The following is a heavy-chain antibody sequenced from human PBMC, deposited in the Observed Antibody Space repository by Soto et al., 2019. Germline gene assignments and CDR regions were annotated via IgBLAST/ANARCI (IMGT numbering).Heavy chain of an antibody. CDR2: VFDDGTT. CDR3: ARLVVVSPGANV. D-gene: IGHD2-2*01. Sequence: QLQLQESGPGPAKPSGTLSLTCTVSGGAINTNNYYWGWVRQAPGKGLEWIGSVFDDGTTYYSPSLKRRFTTSSATTRTQFSLKLNSATAADTAVYYCARLVVVSPGANVWGQGTLVTVSS. J-gene: IGHJ4*02. V-gene: IGHV4-39*01. CDR1: GGAINTNNYY.